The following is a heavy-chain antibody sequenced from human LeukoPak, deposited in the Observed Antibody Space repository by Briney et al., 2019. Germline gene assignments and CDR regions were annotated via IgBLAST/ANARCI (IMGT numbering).Heavy chain of an antibody. CDR3: AKGSYDYRPEWTQYYFDY. D-gene: IGHD4/OR15-4a*01. V-gene: IGHV3-30*04. CDR2: ISSDGSYE. J-gene: IGHJ4*02. CDR1: GFTFSNYA. Sequence: GGSLRLSCAASGFTFSNYAMHWVRQAPGKGLEWVALISSDGSYEYFTDSVKGRFTISRDNSKNTLYLQMNILRPEDTAVYYCAKGSYDYRPEWTQYYFDYWGQGTLVTVSS.